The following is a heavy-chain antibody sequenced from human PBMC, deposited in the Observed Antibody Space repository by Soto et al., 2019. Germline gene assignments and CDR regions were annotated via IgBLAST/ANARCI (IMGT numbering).Heavy chain of an antibody. V-gene: IGHV1-24*01. Sequence: ASVKVSCKVSGYTLTELSMHWVRQAPGKGLEWMGGFDPEDGETIYAQKFQGRVTMTEDTSTDTAYMELSSLRSEDTAVYYCATLVTYSSSMGFDYWGQGPLVTVSS. J-gene: IGHJ4*02. CDR1: GYTLTELS. CDR3: ATLVTYSSSMGFDY. D-gene: IGHD6-6*01. CDR2: FDPEDGET.